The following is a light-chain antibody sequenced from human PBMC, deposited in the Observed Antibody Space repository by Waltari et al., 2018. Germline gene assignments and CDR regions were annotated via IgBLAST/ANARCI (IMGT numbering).Light chain of an antibody. CDR2: EVT. J-gene: IGLJ1*01. Sequence: QSALTQPASVSGSPGQSITISCTGTSSDVGSYTAVSWYQKHPGKAPKPMIYEVTKRPSGISYRFSGSKSGNTASLTISGLQAEDEADYYCCSYASTDSYVFGTGTKVTVL. CDR1: SSDVGSYTA. CDR3: CSYASTDSYV. V-gene: IGLV2-23*02.